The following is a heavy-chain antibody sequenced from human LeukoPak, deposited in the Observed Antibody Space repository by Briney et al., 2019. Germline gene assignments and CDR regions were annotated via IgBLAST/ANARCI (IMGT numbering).Heavy chain of an antibody. CDR2: IIPIFGTA. Sequence: ASVKVSCKASGGTFSSYAISWVRQAPGQGLEWMGGIIPIFGTANYAQKFQGRVTITADESTSTAYMELSSLRSEDTAVYYCAGPYCGGDCDYYYYGMDVWGQGTTVTVSS. J-gene: IGHJ6*02. CDR1: GGTFSSYA. D-gene: IGHD2-21*02. V-gene: IGHV1-69*13. CDR3: AGPYCGGDCDYYYYGMDV.